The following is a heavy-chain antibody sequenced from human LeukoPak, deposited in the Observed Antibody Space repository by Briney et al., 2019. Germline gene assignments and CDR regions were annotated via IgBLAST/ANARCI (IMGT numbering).Heavy chain of an antibody. Sequence: GGSLRLSCAASGFTFSSYAMHWVRQAPGKGLKWVAVISYDGSNKYYADSVKGRFTISRDNSKNTLYLQMNSLRAEDTAVYYCAKDFVGWYGSGSYYFDYWGQGTLVTVSS. V-gene: IGHV3-30-3*01. J-gene: IGHJ4*02. CDR3: AKDFVGWYGSGSYYFDY. CDR2: ISYDGSNK. D-gene: IGHD3-10*01. CDR1: GFTFSSYA.